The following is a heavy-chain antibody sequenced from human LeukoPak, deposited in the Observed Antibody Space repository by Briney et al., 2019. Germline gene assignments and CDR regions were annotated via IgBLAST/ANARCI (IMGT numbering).Heavy chain of an antibody. Sequence: PSETLSLTCAVSGYSISSGYYWGWIRQPPGKGLEWIGSIYHSGSTYYNPSLKSRVTISVDTSKNQFSLKLSSVTAADTAVYYCAREGELWFGENYYYMDVWGKGTTVTVSS. CDR2: IYHSGST. D-gene: IGHD3-10*01. V-gene: IGHV4-38-2*02. J-gene: IGHJ6*03. CDR3: AREGELWFGENYYYMDV. CDR1: GYSISSGYY.